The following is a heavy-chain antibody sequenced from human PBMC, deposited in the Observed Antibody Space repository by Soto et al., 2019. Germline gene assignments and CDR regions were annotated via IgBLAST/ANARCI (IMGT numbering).Heavy chain of an antibody. CDR2: IIPIFGTA. V-gene: IGHV1-69*06. Sequence: QVQLVQSGAEVKKPGSSVKVSCKASGGTFSSYAISWVRQAPGQGLEWMGGIIPIFGTANYAQKFQGRVTITADKSTRTAYRELRSLTSEDPAVYYWGREGVVTAATYYYYYGMAVWGQGPTFTVS. CDR3: GREGVVTAATYYYYYGMAV. CDR1: GGTFSSYA. D-gene: IGHD2-2*01. J-gene: IGHJ6*02.